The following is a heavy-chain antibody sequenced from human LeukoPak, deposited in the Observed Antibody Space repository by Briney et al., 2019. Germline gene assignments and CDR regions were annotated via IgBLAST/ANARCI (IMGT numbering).Heavy chain of an antibody. CDR2: INPNSGGT. Sequence: ASVKVSCKASGYTFTGYYMHWVRQAPGQGLEWMGWINPNSGGTNYAQKFQGRVTMTRDTSISTAYMELSRLRSDDTAVYYCARGPGGRSGYHPLEDYYYYYYMDVWGKGTTVTVSS. J-gene: IGHJ6*03. D-gene: IGHD3-22*01. V-gene: IGHV1-2*02. CDR3: ARGPGGRSGYHPLEDYYYYYYMDV. CDR1: GYTFTGYY.